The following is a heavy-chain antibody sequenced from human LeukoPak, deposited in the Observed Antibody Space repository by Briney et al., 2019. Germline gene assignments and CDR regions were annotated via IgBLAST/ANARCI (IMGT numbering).Heavy chain of an antibody. Sequence: GGSLRLSCAASGFTVSSNYMSWVRQAPGKGLEWVSVIYSGGSTYYADSVKGRFTISRDNSKNTLYLQMNSLRAEDTAVYYCARVDSSSWSVVTAPGYWGQGTLVTVSS. J-gene: IGHJ4*02. CDR3: ARVDSSSWSVVTAPGY. CDR1: GFTVSSNY. CDR2: IYSGGST. D-gene: IGHD6-13*01. V-gene: IGHV3-66*01.